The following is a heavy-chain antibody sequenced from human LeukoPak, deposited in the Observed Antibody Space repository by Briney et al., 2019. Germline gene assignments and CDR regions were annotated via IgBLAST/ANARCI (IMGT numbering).Heavy chain of an antibody. CDR1: GFTFSSYS. CDR2: ISSSSSYI. Sequence: GGSLRLSCAASGFTFSSYSMNWVRQAPGKGLEWVSSISSSSSYIYYADSVKGRFTISRDNAKNSLYLQMSSLRAEDTAVYYCARGGVDTAMVGYWGQGTLVTVSS. D-gene: IGHD5-18*01. CDR3: ARGGVDTAMVGY. V-gene: IGHV3-21*01. J-gene: IGHJ4*02.